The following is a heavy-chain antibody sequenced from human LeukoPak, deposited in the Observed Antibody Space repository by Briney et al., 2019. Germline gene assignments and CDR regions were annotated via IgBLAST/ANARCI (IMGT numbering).Heavy chain of an antibody. CDR3: AKVDVVVVAAKVFDY. V-gene: IGHV3-30*02. CDR1: GFTFSSYG. J-gene: IGHJ4*02. D-gene: IGHD2-15*01. Sequence: PGGSLRLSCAASGFTFSSYGMHWVRQAPGKGLEWVAFIRYDGSNKYYADSVKGRFTISRDNSKNTLYLQMNSLRAEDTAVYYCAKVDVVVVAAKVFDYWGQGTLVTVSS. CDR2: IRYDGSNK.